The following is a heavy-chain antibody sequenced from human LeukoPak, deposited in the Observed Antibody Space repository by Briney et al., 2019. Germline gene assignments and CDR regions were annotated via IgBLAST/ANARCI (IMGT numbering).Heavy chain of an antibody. V-gene: IGHV3-30*18. CDR3: AKDLGPAAGLSPIN. D-gene: IGHD6-25*01. J-gene: IGHJ4*02. CDR2: ISYDGGNE. Sequence: PGGSLRLSCAASGFTFSGYGMHWVRQAPGKGLEWVAVISYDGGNEHYADSVKGRFTISRGNSKSTLYLQMNSLRPEDTAVYYCAKDLGPAAGLSPINWGQGTLVTVSS. CDR1: GFTFSGYG.